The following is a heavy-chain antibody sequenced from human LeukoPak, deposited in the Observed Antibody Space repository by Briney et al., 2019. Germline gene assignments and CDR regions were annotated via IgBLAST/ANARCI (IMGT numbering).Heavy chain of an antibody. Sequence: GESLKISCKGSGYTFTTYWIGWVRQMPGKGLAWLGIIYPGDSDTRYSPSFQGQVTISADKSISTAYLQWNSLKASATAMYYCARPDDLGYWGQGTLVTVSS. J-gene: IGHJ4*02. CDR2: IYPGDSDT. CDR3: ARPDDLGY. D-gene: IGHD3-3*01. V-gene: IGHV5-51*01. CDR1: GYTFTTYW.